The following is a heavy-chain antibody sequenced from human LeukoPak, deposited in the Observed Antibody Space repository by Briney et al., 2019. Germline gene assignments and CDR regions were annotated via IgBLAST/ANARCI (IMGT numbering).Heavy chain of an antibody. CDR3: AKSFIRLEVGVNWTFDY. CDR2: ISGSGDST. Sequence: PGGSLRLSCAASGFTFSSNGMHWVRQAPGKGLEWVSSISGSGDSTDYADSVKGRFTISRDNSKNTLYLQMNSLRAEDTAVYYCAKSFIRLEVGVNWTFDYWGQGTLVTVSS. V-gene: IGHV3-23*01. CDR1: GFTFSSNG. J-gene: IGHJ4*02. D-gene: IGHD1-1*01.